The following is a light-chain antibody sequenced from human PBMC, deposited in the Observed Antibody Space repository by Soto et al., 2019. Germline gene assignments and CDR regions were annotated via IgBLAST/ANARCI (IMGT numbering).Light chain of an antibody. CDR1: QSVSSN. V-gene: IGKV3-15*01. Sequence: EIVMTQSPATLSVSPGERATLPCRASQSVSSNLAWFQQKPGQAPRLLIFDASTRATGIPVRFSGSGSGTEFSLTISSLQSEDFAVYYCQQYGNWPRTFGQGTKVEIK. CDR2: DAS. CDR3: QQYGNWPRT. J-gene: IGKJ1*01.